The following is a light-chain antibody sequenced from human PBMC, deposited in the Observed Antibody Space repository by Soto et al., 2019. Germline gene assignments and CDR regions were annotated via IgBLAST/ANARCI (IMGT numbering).Light chain of an antibody. CDR3: CSYAGSGWV. CDR1: SSDVGSYNL. V-gene: IGLV2-23*02. CDR2: EVS. Sequence: QSALTQTASVSGSPGQSITISCTGTSSDVGSYNLVSWYQQHPGKAPKLMIYEVSKRPSGVSNRFSGSKSGNTASLTISGLQAEDEADYYCCSYAGSGWVFGGGTKLTVL. J-gene: IGLJ3*02.